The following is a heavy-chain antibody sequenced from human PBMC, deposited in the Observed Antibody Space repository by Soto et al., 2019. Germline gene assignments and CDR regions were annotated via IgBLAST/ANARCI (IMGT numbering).Heavy chain of an antibody. Sequence: EVQLLESGGGSVQPGGSLRLSCIASGFSFSNYAMIWVRQAPGKGPEWVSSIEISGRATYYADAVKGRFTISRDDSKNAVYLQMNSLRGEDTAVYFCAKGDGGYFDHWGQGSLVTVSS. CDR2: IEISGRAT. J-gene: IGHJ4*02. V-gene: IGHV3-23*05. CDR3: AKGDGGYFDH. CDR1: GFSFSNYA. D-gene: IGHD3-16*01.